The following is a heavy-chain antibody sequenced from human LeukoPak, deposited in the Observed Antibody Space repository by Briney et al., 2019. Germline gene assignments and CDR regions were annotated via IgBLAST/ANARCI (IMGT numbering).Heavy chain of an antibody. J-gene: IGHJ3*02. D-gene: IGHD3-22*01. V-gene: IGHV3-21*01. Sequence: PGGSLRLSCAASGFTFSSYSMNWVRQAPGKGLEWVSSISSSSSYIYYADSVKGRFTISRDNAKNSLYPQMNSLRAEDTAVYYCARDFHRRYYDSSGYNAFDIWGQGTMVTVSS. CDR2: ISSSSSYI. CDR3: ARDFHRRYYDSSGYNAFDI. CDR1: GFTFSSYS.